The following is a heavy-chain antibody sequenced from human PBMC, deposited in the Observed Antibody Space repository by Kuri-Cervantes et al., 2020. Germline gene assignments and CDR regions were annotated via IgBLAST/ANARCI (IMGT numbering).Heavy chain of an antibody. CDR1: GYTFTSYD. V-gene: IGHV1-8*01. CDR2: MNPNSGNT. CDR3: ARSTSLNWNDEAGEWFDP. D-gene: IGHD1-1*01. J-gene: IGHJ5*02. Sequence: ASVKVSCKASGYTFTSYDINWVRQATGQGLEWMGWMNPNSGNTGYAQKFQGRVTMTRNTSISTAYMELSSLRSEDTAVYYCARSTSLNWNDEAGEWFDPWGQGTLVTVSS.